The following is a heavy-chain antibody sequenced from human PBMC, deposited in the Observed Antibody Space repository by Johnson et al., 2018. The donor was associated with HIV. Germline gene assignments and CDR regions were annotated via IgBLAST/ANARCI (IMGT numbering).Heavy chain of an antibody. D-gene: IGHD1-26*01. V-gene: IGHV3-20*04. CDR3: ARDRGRWERNDAFDI. Sequence: VQLVESGGGVVRPGGSLRLSCAASGFTFDDYGMSWVRQAPGKGLEWVSGISWNGGNTDYADSVKGRFTISRDNARNSLHLEMNSLGAEDKAVYSWARDRGRWERNDAFDIGGQGTMFTVSS. CDR1: GFTFDDYG. CDR2: ISWNGGNT. J-gene: IGHJ3*02.